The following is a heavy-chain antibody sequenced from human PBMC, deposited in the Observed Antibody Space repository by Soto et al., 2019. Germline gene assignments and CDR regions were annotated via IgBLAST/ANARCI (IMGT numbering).Heavy chain of an antibody. D-gene: IGHD2-15*01. V-gene: IGHV4-61*01. CDR2: IYYSGST. CDR1: GGSVSSGSYY. Sequence: NPSETLSLTCTVSGGSVSSGSYYWSWIRQPPGKGLEWIGYIYYSGSTNYNPSLKSRVTISVDTSKNQFSLKLSSVTAADTAVYYCARDRCSGGSCYSSYYYGMDVWGQGTTVTVSS. J-gene: IGHJ6*02. CDR3: ARDRCSGGSCYSSYYYGMDV.